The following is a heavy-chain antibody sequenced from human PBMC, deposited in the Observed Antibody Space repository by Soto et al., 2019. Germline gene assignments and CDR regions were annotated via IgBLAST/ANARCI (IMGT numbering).Heavy chain of an antibody. Sequence: QVQLVQSGAEVKKPGSSLRVSCKASGGTFRSYGFSWVRQAHGQGLEWMGGIIPMFGTPNYAQKVQGRVTITADESASTVHMELSSLRSEGMAVYYCAKDRGCGGYCSGGSCYARNDAFDMWGQGTMVIVSA. CDR1: GGTFRSYG. CDR2: IIPMFGTP. CDR3: AKDRGCGGYCSGGSCYARNDAFDM. D-gene: IGHD2-15*01. J-gene: IGHJ3*02. V-gene: IGHV1-69*12.